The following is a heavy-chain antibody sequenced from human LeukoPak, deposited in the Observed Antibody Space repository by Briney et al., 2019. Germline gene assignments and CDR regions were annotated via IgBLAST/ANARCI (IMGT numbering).Heavy chain of an antibody. J-gene: IGHJ4*02. CDR1: GYTFTSYG. V-gene: IGHV1-18*04. CDR3: ARVTCSSGGSCYLMVY. Sequence: GASVKVSCKASGYTFTSYGISWVRQAPGQGLEWMGWISAYNGNTNYAQKLQGRVTMTTDTSTSTAYMELRSLRSDDTAVYYCARVTCSSGGSCYLMVYWGQGTLVTVSS. D-gene: IGHD2-15*01. CDR2: ISAYNGNT.